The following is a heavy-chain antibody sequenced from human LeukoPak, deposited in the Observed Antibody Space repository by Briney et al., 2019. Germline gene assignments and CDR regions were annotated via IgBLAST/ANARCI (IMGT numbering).Heavy chain of an antibody. Sequence: SETLCLTCAVYGGSFSGYSRSWIRKPPGKGLEWIGEINHSGSTKYNPSLKSRVTISLDTSKNQFSLKLSSVTAADTAVYYCARGRVSPNWGYWGQGTLVTVSS. CDR1: GGSFSGYS. CDR3: ARGRVSPNWGY. CDR2: INHSGST. V-gene: IGHV4-34*01. D-gene: IGHD7-27*01. J-gene: IGHJ4*02.